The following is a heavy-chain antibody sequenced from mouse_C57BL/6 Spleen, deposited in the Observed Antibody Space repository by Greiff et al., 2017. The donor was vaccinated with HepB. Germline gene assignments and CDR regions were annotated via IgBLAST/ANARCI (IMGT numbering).Heavy chain of an antibody. J-gene: IGHJ1*03. CDR3: TRDYGSSYGNFDV. D-gene: IGHD1-1*01. Sequence: VQLQQSGAELVRPGASVTLSCKASGYTFTDYEMHWVKQTPVHGLEWIGAIDPETGGTAYKQKFKGKAILTADKSSSPAYMELRSLTSEDSAVYYCTRDYGSSYGNFDVWGTGTTVTVSS. V-gene: IGHV1-15*01. CDR1: GYTFTDYE. CDR2: IDPETGGT.